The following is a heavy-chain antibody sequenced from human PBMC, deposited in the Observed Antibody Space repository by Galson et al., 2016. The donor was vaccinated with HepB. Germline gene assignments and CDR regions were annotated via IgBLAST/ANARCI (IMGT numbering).Heavy chain of an antibody. Sequence: SLRLSCAASGFTFSSYSMNWVRQAPGKGLEWVSYISSSGSTIYYADSVKGRFNISTDIAKNSLYLQMNSLRDEDTAMYYWAKDGGQQVVRWERLKKVYYYYAMDVWGQGTTVTVSS. V-gene: IGHV3-48*02. CDR3: AKDGGQQVVRWERLKKVYYYYAMDV. D-gene: IGHD6-13*01. CDR2: ISSSGSTI. CDR1: GFTFSSYS. J-gene: IGHJ6*02.